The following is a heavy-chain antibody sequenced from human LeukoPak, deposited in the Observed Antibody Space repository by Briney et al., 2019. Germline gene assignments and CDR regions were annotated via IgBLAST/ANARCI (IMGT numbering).Heavy chain of an antibody. CDR3: ARGYCSGGSCYSSYWYFDL. V-gene: IGHV4-4*07. D-gene: IGHD2-15*01. J-gene: IGHJ2*01. CDR1: GGSISSYS. Sequence: PSETLSLTCTVSGGSISSYSWTWTRQPAGKGLEWIGRIYTSGSTNYNPSLKSRVTMSVDTSKNQFSLKLISVTAADTAVYYCARGYCSGGSCYSSYWYFDLWGRGTLVTVSS. CDR2: IYTSGST.